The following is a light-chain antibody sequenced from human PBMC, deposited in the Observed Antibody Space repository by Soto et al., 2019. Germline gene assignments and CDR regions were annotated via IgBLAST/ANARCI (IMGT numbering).Light chain of an antibody. CDR1: SSDVGAYNY. Sequence: QSALAQPASVSGSPGQSITISCTGTSSDVGAYNYVSWYHQHHPGKAPELIICDVTDRPSGVSTRFSGSKSGNTASLTISGLQAEDEGDYYCSSYTTIKTVIFGGGTKLTVL. J-gene: IGLJ2*01. V-gene: IGLV2-14*01. CDR2: DVT. CDR3: SSYTTIKTVI.